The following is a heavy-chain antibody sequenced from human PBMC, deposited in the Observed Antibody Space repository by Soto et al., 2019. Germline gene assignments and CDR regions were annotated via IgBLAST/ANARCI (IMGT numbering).Heavy chain of an antibody. J-gene: IGHJ4*02. CDR2: ISGSGGST. Sequence: EVQLLESGGGLVQPGGSLRLSCAASGFTFSSYAMSWVRQAPGKGLEWVSAISGSGGSTYYADSVKGRFTISRDNSKNTLYRQMNSLRAEDTAVYYCAKDFGYCGGDCYPAPPIDYWGQGTLVTVSS. V-gene: IGHV3-23*01. CDR3: AKDFGYCGGDCYPAPPIDY. CDR1: GFTFSSYA. D-gene: IGHD2-21*02.